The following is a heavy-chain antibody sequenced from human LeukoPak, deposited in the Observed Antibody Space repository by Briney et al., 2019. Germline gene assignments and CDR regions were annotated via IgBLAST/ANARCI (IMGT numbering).Heavy chain of an antibody. J-gene: IGHJ4*02. CDR3: AKDDSSSWHLDY. CDR2: ISWDGGST. Sequence: TGGSLRLSCAASGFTFDDYTMHWVRQAPGKGLEWVSLISWDGGSTYYADSVKGRFTISRDNSKNSLYLQMNSLRTEDTALYYCAKDDSSSWHLDYWGQGTLVTVSS. D-gene: IGHD6-13*01. CDR1: GFTFDDYT. V-gene: IGHV3-43*01.